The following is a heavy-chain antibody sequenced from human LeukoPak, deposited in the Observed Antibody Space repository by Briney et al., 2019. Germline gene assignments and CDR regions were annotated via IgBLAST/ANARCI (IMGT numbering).Heavy chain of an antibody. D-gene: IGHD6-19*01. CDR2: ISYDGSNK. CDR3: AKDQEEQWLYYYYGMDV. J-gene: IGHJ6*02. V-gene: IGHV3-30*18. CDR1: GFTFSSYG. Sequence: GRSLRLSCAASGFTFSSYGMHWVRQAPGKGLEWVAVISYDGSNKYYADSVKGRFTISRDNSKNTPYLQMNSLRAEDTAVYYCAKDQEEQWLYYYYGMDVWGQGTTVTVSS.